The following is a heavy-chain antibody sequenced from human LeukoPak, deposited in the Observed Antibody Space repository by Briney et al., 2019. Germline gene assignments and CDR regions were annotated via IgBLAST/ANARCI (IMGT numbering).Heavy chain of an antibody. D-gene: IGHD1-1*01. J-gene: IGHJ6*02. CDR2: INPSGGST. V-gene: IGHV1-46*01. CDR3: ATYINWVAGDV. CDR1: GYTFTSYY. Sequence: ASVKVSCKASGYTFTSYYMHWVRQAPGQGLEWMGIINPSGGSTSYAQKFQGRVTMTRDMSTSTVYMELSSLRAEDTAIYHCATYINWVAGDVWGQGTTVIVSS.